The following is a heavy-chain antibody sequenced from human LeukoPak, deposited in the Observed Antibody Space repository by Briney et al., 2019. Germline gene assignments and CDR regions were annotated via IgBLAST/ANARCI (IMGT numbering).Heavy chain of an antibody. Sequence: GGSLRLSCAASGFTFSQYWMSWVRQAPGKGLEWVANIKHDGSEKQDGSEKNYVDSVKGRFTISRDNAKNSLYLQMNSLRAEDTAVYYCARTWPGVDSFYFYMDVWGKGTTVTVSS. CDR2: IKHDGSEKQDGSEK. CDR1: GFTFSQYW. CDR3: ARTWPGVDSFYFYMDV. D-gene: IGHD3-10*01. V-gene: IGHV3-7*01. J-gene: IGHJ6*03.